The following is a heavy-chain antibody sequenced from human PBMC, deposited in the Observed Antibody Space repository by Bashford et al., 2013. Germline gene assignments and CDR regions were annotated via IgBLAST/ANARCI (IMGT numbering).Heavy chain of an antibody. J-gene: IGHJ4*02. CDR1: GYTFKNYA. Sequence: PSVKVSCQASGYTFKNYAMHWVRQASGQGLEWMGWINVGNGNTKYSQKFQGRVTITRDTSASTTYMELSSLRSEDTGIYYCARPGYDFWSGYSLYFGYWGQGTLVTVSS. V-gene: IGHV1-3*01. CDR3: ARPGYDFWSGYSLYFGY. CDR2: INVGNGNT. D-gene: IGHD3/OR15-3a*01.